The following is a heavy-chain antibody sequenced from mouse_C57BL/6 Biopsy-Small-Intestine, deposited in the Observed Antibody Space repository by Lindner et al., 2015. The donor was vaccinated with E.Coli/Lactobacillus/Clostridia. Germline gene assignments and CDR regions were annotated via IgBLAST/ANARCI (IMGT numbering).Heavy chain of an antibody. V-gene: IGHV1-14*01. D-gene: IGHD2-1*01. CDR3: ARDWGNYGAMDF. J-gene: IGHJ4*01. CDR1: GYTFTSYV. Sequence: VQLQESGPELVKPGASVKMSCKASGYTFTSYVMYWVKQKPGQGLEWIGYINPYNDGSKCHEKFKGKAILTSDKSSSTAYMELSSLTSEDSAVYYCARDWGNYGAMDFWGQGTSVTVSS. CDR2: INPYNDGS.